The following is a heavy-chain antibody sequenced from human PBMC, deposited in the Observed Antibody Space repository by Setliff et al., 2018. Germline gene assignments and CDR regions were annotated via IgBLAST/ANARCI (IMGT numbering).Heavy chain of an antibody. CDR1: GFAFSGYG. D-gene: IGHD6-25*01. J-gene: IGHJ4*02. CDR2: ISATSNTI. V-gene: IGHV3-48*01. CDR3: ARGNSGGDY. Sequence: PGGSLRLSCATSGFAFSGYGMHWVRQAPGKGLEWVSYISATSNTIYYADSVKGRFTISRDSAKNSLYLQMNSLRAEDTAVYYCARGNSGGDYWGQGTLVTVSS.